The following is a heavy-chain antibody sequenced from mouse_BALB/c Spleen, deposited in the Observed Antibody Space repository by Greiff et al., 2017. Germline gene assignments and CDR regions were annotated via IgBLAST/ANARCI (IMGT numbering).Heavy chain of an antibody. J-gene: IGHJ4*01. CDR3: ARRDDYEGAMDY. V-gene: IGHV5-9-3*01. D-gene: IGHD2-4*01. Sequence: EVQVVESGGGLVKPGGSLKLSCAASGFTFSSYAMSWVRQTPEKRLEWVATISSGGSYTYYPDSVKGRFTISRDNAKNTLYLQMSSLRSEDTAMYYCARRDDYEGAMDYWGQGTSVTVSS. CDR1: GFTFSSYA. CDR2: ISSGGSYT.